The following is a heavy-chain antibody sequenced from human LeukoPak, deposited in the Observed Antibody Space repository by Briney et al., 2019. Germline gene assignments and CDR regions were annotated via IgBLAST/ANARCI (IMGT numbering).Heavy chain of an antibody. CDR2: ISAYNGNT. V-gene: IGHV1-18*01. CDR1: GYTFTSYG. J-gene: IGHJ6*02. CDR3: ARDAIPYYYYGMDV. Sequence: ASVKVSCEASGYTFTSYGISWVRQAPGQGLEWMGWISAYNGNTNYAQKLQGRVTMTTDTSTSTAYMELRSLRSDDTAVYYCARDAIPYYYYGMDVWGQGTTVTVSS.